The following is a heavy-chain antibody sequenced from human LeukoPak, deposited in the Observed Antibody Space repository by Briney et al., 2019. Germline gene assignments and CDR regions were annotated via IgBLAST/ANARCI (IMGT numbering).Heavy chain of an antibody. CDR1: GYTFTDYY. Sequence: ASVKVSCKASGYTFTDYYIHWVRQAPGQGLEWMGWINPNVGATNYAQKFQGRVTMARVTSICTAYMELRRLRSDDTAVYYCARGYSSSWYYFDNWGQGTLVTVSS. CDR3: ARGYSSSWYYFDN. V-gene: IGHV1-2*02. CDR2: INPNVGAT. J-gene: IGHJ4*02. D-gene: IGHD6-13*01.